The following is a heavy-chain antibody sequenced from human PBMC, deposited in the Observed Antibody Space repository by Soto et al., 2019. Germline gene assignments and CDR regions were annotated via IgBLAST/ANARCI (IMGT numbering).Heavy chain of an antibody. CDR2: IYTSGST. J-gene: IGHJ4*02. CDR1: GGSISSYY. D-gene: IGHD4-17*01. CDR3: ARAGGTMTTVTTYIY. V-gene: IGHV4-4*07. Sequence: PSETLSLTCAVSGGSISSYYWSWIRQPAGKGLEWIGRIYTSGSTNYNPSLKSRVTMSVDTSKNQFSLKLSSVTAADTAVYYCARAGGTMTTVTTYIYWGQGTLVTVSS.